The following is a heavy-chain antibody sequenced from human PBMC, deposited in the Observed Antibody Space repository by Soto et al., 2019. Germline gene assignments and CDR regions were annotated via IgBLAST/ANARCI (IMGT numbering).Heavy chain of an antibody. J-gene: IGHJ4*02. Sequence: EVQLLESGGGLVQPGGSLRISCAASGFDFSNYAMSWVRQAPGKGLEWVSAISGTAHATYYAASVKGRFTISRDNSNNTLYLQMNSLRVEDTAVYFCVKDAPQPFSDWGQGTLGTVSS. CDR2: ISGTAHAT. V-gene: IGHV3-23*01. D-gene: IGHD3-3*02. CDR1: GFDFSNYA. CDR3: VKDAPQPFSD.